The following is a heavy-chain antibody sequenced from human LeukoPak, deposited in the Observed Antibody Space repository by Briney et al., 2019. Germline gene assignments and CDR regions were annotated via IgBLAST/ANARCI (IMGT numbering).Heavy chain of an antibody. CDR2: ISYDGSNK. Sequence: GGSLRLSCAASGFTFSSYAMHWVRQAPGKGLEWVAVISYDGSNKYYADSVKGRFTISRDNSKNTLYLQMNSLRAEDTAVYYCARDKGNYDFVRRKNYYYMDVWGKGTTVTITS. V-gene: IGHV3-30*04. D-gene: IGHD3/OR15-3a*01. J-gene: IGHJ6*03. CDR1: GFTFSSYA. CDR3: ARDKGNYDFVRRKNYYYMDV.